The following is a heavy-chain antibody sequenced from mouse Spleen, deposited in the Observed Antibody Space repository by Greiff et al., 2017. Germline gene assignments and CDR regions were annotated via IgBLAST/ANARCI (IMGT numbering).Heavy chain of an antibody. CDR3: VRQTGTQFAY. V-gene: IGHV10-1*01. CDR1: GFSFNTYA. J-gene: IGHJ3*01. D-gene: IGHD4-1*01. CDR2: IRSKSNNYAT. Sequence: EVQVVESGGGLVQPKGSLKLSCAASGFSFNTYAMNWVRQAPGKGLEWVARIRSKSNNYATYYADSVKDRFTISRDDSESMLYLQMNNLKTEDTAMYYCVRQTGTQFAYWGQGTLVTVSA.